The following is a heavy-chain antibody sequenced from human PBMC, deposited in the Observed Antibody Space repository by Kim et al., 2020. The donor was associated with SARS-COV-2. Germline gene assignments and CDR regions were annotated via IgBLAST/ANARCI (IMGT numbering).Heavy chain of an antibody. CDR3: ARDLGDYGVDV. V-gene: IGHV3-66*01. J-gene: IGHJ6*02. CDR1: GITVSSNY. CDR2: IYSGGST. Sequence: GESLRLSCAASGITVSSNYMTWVRQAPGKGLEWVSVIYSGGSTYYADSVKGRFTISRDNSKNTLYLQMNSLRAEDTAVYYCARDLGDYGVDVWGQGTTVTVSS.